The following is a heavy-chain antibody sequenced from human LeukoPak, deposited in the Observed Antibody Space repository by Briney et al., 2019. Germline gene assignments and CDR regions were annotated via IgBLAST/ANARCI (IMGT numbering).Heavy chain of an antibody. J-gene: IGHJ4*02. V-gene: IGHV3-53*01. Sequence: GGSLRLSCAASGFTVSSNYMSWVRQAPGKGLEWVSVIYSGGSTYYADSVKGRFTISRDNSKNTLYLQMNSLRAEDTAVYYCARDQREGYFDYWGQGTLVTVSS. CDR3: ARDQREGYFDY. CDR1: GFTVSSNY. CDR2: IYSGGST. D-gene: IGHD1-1*01.